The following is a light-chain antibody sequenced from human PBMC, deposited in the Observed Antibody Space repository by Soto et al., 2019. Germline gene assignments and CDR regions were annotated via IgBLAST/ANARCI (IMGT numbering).Light chain of an antibody. CDR1: SSDVGGYNL. CDR2: DVT. J-gene: IGLJ1*01. CDR3: CSFAGAITLYV. V-gene: IGLV2-23*02. Sequence: QSVLTQPASVSGSPGQSITISCTGTSSDVGGYNLVSWYQQRPGKAPKLVIYDVTKRPSGVSNRFSGYKSGDTASLTISGLQLEDEADYYCCSFAGAITLYVFGTGTKLTVL.